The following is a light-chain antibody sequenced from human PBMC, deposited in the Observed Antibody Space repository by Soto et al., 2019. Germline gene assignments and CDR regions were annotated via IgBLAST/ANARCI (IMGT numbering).Light chain of an antibody. Sequence: IQLTQSQSSLSASVGDRVTITFRASHGITSCLACYQQRPGKAPGSLIYSTFTLQSGVPSRFSGSGDGTDFCLTIINLQAEDFVTDYCRQLYSHPLTFGGGTKVDIK. V-gene: IGKV1-9*01. CDR3: RQLYSHPLT. J-gene: IGKJ4*01. CDR2: STF. CDR1: HGITSC.